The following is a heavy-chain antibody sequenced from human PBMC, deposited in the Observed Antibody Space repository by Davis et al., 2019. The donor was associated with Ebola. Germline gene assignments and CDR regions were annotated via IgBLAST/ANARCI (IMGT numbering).Heavy chain of an antibody. V-gene: IGHV3-23*01. D-gene: IGHD2/OR15-2a*01. Sequence: GGSLRLSCAASGFTFSSYAMNWVRRAPGKGLEWVSTYGTSADTYYADSVKGRFTISRDNSKNTLYLQMNGLRVEDTAIYYCAKDNRNIWSEVWGQGTMVTVSS. CDR3: AKDNRNIWSEV. CDR1: GFTFSSYA. CDR2: GTSADT. J-gene: IGHJ3*01.